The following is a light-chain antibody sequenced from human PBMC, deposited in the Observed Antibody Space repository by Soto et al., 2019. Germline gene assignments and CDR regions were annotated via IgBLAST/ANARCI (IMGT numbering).Light chain of an antibody. CDR2: GAS. CDR3: QQYNKWPRT. V-gene: IGKV3-15*01. Sequence: EIVMTQSPATLSVSPGERATLSCRASQSVSSNLACYQQKPGQAPRLLIYGASTRATGIPARFSGSGSGTEFTLTISSLQSEDFAVYYCQQYNKWPRTFGQGTKVDI. CDR1: QSVSSN. J-gene: IGKJ1*01.